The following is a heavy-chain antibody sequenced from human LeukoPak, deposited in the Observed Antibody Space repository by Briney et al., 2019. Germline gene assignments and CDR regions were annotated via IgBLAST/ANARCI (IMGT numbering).Heavy chain of an antibody. CDR2: ISAYNGNT. CDR1: GYTFTSYG. D-gene: IGHD3-10*01. Sequence: ASVKVSCKASGYTFTSYGISWVRQAPGQGLEWMGWISAYNGNTNYAQKLQGRVTMTTDTSTSTAYMELRSLRSDDTAVYYCARGGQSWYYGSGSSGWFDPWGQGTLVTVSS. CDR3: ARGGQSWYYGSGSSGWFDP. V-gene: IGHV1-18*01. J-gene: IGHJ5*02.